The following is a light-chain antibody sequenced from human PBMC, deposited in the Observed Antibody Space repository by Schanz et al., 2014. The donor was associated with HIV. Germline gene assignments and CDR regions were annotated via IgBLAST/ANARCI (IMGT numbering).Light chain of an antibody. CDR3: QQLSSYPRT. CDR1: QGISSY. CDR2: AAS. J-gene: IGKJ1*01. V-gene: IGKV1-9*01. Sequence: IQLTQSPSSLSTSVGDRVTITCRASQGISSYLAWYQQKPGEPPKLLIYAASTLHSGVPSRFSGRGSGTDFTLTISSLQPEDFATYYCQQLSSYPRTFGQGTKVEIK.